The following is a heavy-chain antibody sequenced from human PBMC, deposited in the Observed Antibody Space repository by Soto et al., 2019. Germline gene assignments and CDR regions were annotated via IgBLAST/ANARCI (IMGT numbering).Heavy chain of an antibody. CDR2: IRAYNSNT. J-gene: IGHJ4*02. V-gene: IGHV1-18*01. CDR3: ARDPGTRSDY. CDR1: GYTFTSYG. Sequence: QVQLVQSGAEVKKPGASVKVSCKASGYTFTSYGISWVRQAPGQGLEWMGWIRAYNSNTNYPQKIEGRVTLTTDTTTSTAYMEVRSLRSDDTAVYYCARDPGTRSDYWGQGPLVTVSS. D-gene: IGHD3-10*01.